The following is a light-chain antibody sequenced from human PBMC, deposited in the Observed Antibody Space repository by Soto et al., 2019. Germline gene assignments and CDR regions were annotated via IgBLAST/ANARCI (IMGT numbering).Light chain of an antibody. CDR2: GAS. Sequence: EIVMTQSPATLSVSPGERATLSCRASQSVGSNLAWYQQKPGQAPRLLIYGASTRATGIPARFSGSGSGTGFTLTITSLQSEDLAIYFCQQYNNWPPDRTFGQGTKVEIK. J-gene: IGKJ1*01. CDR3: QQYNNWPPDRT. V-gene: IGKV3-15*01. CDR1: QSVGSN.